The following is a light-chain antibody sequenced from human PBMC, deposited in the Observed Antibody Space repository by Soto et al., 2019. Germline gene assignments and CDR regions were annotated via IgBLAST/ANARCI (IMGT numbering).Light chain of an antibody. CDR3: QQLRMYPST. Sequence: IHLTRSPSSLSASVGYIFTITCRASQDIAIYLAWYQQKPGEAPKLLIYAASTLYGGVPSRFRGSGSGTDFALTITSLKAEDFATYYCQQLRMYPSTFGGGTKVDIK. V-gene: IGKV1-9*01. CDR2: AAS. CDR1: QDIAIY. J-gene: IGKJ4*01.